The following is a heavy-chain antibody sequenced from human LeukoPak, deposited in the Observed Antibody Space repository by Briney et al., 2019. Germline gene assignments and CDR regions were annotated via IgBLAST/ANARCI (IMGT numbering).Heavy chain of an antibody. CDR1: GGSFSGYY. D-gene: IGHD3-10*02. V-gene: IGHV4-34*01. CDR2: INHSGST. Sequence: WETLSLTCAVYGGSFSGYYWSWIRQPPGKGLDWIGEINHSGSTNYNPSLKSRVTISVDTSKNQFSLKLSSVTAADTAVYYCARRHITRFWFDPWGQGTLVTVSS. CDR3: ARRHITRFWFDP. J-gene: IGHJ5*02.